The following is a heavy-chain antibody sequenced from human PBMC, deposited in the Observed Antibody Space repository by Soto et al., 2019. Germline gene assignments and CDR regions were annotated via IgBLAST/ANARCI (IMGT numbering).Heavy chain of an antibody. CDR2: IYYSGST. J-gene: IGHJ4*02. CDR1: GGSISSYY. D-gene: IGHD3-16*01. Sequence: QVQLQESGPGLVKPSETLSLTCTVSGGSISSYYWSWIRQPPGKGLEWIGYIYYSGSTNYNPSLTSRLTPSVDTSMNQSSLQLSSVTAAGTAVYYCARGGDGDRRSFDYRGPGTLVTVSS. V-gene: IGHV4-59*01. CDR3: ARGGDGDRRSFDY.